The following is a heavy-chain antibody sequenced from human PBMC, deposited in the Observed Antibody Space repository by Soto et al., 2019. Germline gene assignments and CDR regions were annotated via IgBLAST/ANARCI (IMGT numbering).Heavy chain of an antibody. CDR2: TRNKANSYTT. V-gene: IGHV3-72*01. Sequence: PGGSLRLSCAASGFTFSDYYMDWVRQAPGKGLEWVGRTRNKANSYTTEYAASVKGRFTISRDDSKKSLYLQMNSLKTEDTAMYYCARLAPDWGQGTLVTVSS. CDR3: ARLAPD. CDR1: GFTFSDYY. J-gene: IGHJ4*02.